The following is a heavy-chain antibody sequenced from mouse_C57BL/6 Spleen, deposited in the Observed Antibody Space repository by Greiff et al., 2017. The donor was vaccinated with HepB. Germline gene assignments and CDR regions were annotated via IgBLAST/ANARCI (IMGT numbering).Heavy chain of an antibody. CDR1: GYTFTDYY. Sequence: QVQLQQSGAELVRPGASVKLSCKASGYTFTDYYINWVKQRPGQGLEWIARIYPGSGNTYYNEKFKGKATLTAEKSSSTAYMQLSSLTSEDSAVYFCARDDYDVPWFAYWGQGTLVTVSA. D-gene: IGHD2-4*01. CDR2: IYPGSGNT. V-gene: IGHV1-76*01. J-gene: IGHJ3*01. CDR3: ARDDYDVPWFAY.